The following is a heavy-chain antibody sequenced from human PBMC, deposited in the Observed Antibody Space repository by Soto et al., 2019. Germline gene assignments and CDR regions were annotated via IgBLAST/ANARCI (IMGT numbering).Heavy chain of an antibody. CDR3: WRLSIVVTANCFDR. CDR1: GYSFTDYW. CDR2: IYPGDSHT. J-gene: IGHJ5*02. Sequence: PGESLKISCKGSGYSFTDYWIGWVCQMPGKGLEWMGTIYPGDSHTRYSPSFQGRVNISADKSISTAYLQWSSLNASDTAMYYCWRLSIVVTANCFDRWGQGTLGTVSS. V-gene: IGHV5-51*01. D-gene: IGHD2-15*01.